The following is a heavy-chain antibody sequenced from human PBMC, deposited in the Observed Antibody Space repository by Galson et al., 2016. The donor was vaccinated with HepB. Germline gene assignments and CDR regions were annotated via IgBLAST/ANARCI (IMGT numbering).Heavy chain of an antibody. V-gene: IGHV1-2*02. CDR1: GYTLTDYY. Sequence: SVKVSCKASGYTLTDYYIHWVRQAPGQGLEWMGWINPSSGGTNYAQKFQGRVTMTRDTSISTAYMELSGLKSDDTAVYYCARVFTMVRGVTNTFYYYALDVWGQGTTVTVSS. J-gene: IGHJ6*02. D-gene: IGHD3-10*01. CDR2: INPSSGGT. CDR3: ARVFTMVRGVTNTFYYYALDV.